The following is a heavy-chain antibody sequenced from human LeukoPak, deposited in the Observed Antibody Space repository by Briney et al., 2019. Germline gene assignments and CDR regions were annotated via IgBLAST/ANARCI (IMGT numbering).Heavy chain of an antibody. CDR2: IYYSGST. CDR3: ARYWDFVESHFDY. D-gene: IGHD1-26*01. Sequence: PSETLSLTCTVSGGSISSSSYYWGWIRQPPGKGLEWIGSIYYSGSTYYNPSLKSRVTISVDTSKNQFSLKLSSVTAADTAVYYCARYWDFVESHFDYWGQGTLVTVSS. J-gene: IGHJ4*02. CDR1: GGSISSSSYY. V-gene: IGHV4-39*07.